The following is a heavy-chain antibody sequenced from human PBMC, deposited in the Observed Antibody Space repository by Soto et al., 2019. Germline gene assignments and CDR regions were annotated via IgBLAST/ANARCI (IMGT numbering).Heavy chain of an antibody. CDR3: AGSTYVPYYFDY. Sequence: PGGSLRLSCAASGFTFSSYAMSWVRQAPGKGLEWVSYISRSGDTTYYAGSVRGRFTISRDNAKNSLYLQMNSLRAEDTAVYYCAGSTYVPYYFDYWGHGTLVTVSS. CDR2: ISRSGDTT. D-gene: IGHD3-16*01. J-gene: IGHJ4*01. V-gene: IGHV3-48*04. CDR1: GFTFSSYA.